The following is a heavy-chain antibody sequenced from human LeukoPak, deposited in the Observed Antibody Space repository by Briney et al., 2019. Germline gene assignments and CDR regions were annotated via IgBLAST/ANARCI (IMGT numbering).Heavy chain of an antibody. J-gene: IGHJ4*02. CDR3: TRGVGRRGGTFDY. Sequence: PGGSLRLSCAASEFSLGAYAMNWVRQAPGKGLEWVSYISASSSATYYAESVKGRFTISRDNGQNSPYLQMNSLRAGDTAVYYCTRGVGRRGGTFDYWGQGTLVTVSS. V-gene: IGHV3-48*01. D-gene: IGHD3-10*01. CDR2: ISASSSAT. CDR1: EFSLGAYA.